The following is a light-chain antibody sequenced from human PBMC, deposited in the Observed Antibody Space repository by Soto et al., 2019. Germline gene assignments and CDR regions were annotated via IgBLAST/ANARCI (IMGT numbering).Light chain of an antibody. V-gene: IGLV1-47*01. CDR1: SSNIGRHD. Sequence: QLVLTQPPSASGAPGQRVTISCSGSSSNIGRHDVYWYQHLPGTAPRVLIYRDNQRSSGVPDRFSGSKSGTSASLAISGLQSEDEAEYFCATCDDDLTVLFGGGTKVTVL. CDR3: ATCDDDLTVL. CDR2: RDN. J-gene: IGLJ2*01.